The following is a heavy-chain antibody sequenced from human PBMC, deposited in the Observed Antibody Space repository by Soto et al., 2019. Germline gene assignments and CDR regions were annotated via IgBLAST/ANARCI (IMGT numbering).Heavy chain of an antibody. Sequence: PSETLSLTCTVSGGSISSYYWSWIRQPPGKGLEWIGYVHDSWGSHYNPSLKSRVAISLDTSKSQFSLKLTSVTAADTAVYYCARGADGVAHAYYYYNNGMDVWGQETTVPVSS. V-gene: IGHV4-59*01. CDR1: GGSISSYY. D-gene: IGHD3-10*01. J-gene: IGHJ6*02. CDR3: ARGADGVAHAYYYYNNGMDV. CDR2: VHDSWGS.